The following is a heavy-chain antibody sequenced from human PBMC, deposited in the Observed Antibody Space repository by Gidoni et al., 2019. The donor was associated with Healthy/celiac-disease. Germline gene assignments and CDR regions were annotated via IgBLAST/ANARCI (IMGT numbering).Heavy chain of an antibody. V-gene: IGHV3-48*01. D-gene: IGHD6-19*01. CDR3: ARDLYSSGWTPVVLTY. Sequence: EVQLVESGGGLVQPGGSLRLSCAASGFPFSSYSMNWVRQAPGKGLEWVSYISSSSSTIYYADSVKGRFTISRDNAKNSLYLQMNSLRAEDTAVYYCARDLYSSGWTPVVLTYWGQGTLVTVSS. CDR2: ISSSSSTI. J-gene: IGHJ4*02. CDR1: GFPFSSYS.